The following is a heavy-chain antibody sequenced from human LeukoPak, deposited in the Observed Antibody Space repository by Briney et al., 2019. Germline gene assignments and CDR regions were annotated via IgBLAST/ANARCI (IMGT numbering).Heavy chain of an antibody. Sequence: GGSLRRSCAASGFTFSSYAMSWVRQAPGKGLEWVSAISGSGSDTEYADSVKGRFTISRDNSKTTLYLQMSSLRVEDTAVYYCAKCSATCYANAFDIWGQGTMVTVSS. CDR3: AKCSATCYANAFDI. D-gene: IGHD2-2*01. CDR2: ISGSGSDT. V-gene: IGHV3-23*01. CDR1: GFTFSSYA. J-gene: IGHJ3*02.